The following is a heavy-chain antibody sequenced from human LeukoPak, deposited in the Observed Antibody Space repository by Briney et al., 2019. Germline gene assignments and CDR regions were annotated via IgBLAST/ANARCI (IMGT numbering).Heavy chain of an antibody. CDR2: ISTNGGGT. Sequence: RPGGSLGLSCAASGFTFSSYAMHWVRQTPGKGLEYVSAISTNGGGTYYANSVKGRFTISRDNSKNTLYLQMGSLRAEDMAVYFCARYCNGVTCYSGYDYWGQGTLVTVSS. CDR1: GFTFSSYA. J-gene: IGHJ4*02. V-gene: IGHV3-64*01. D-gene: IGHD2-15*01. CDR3: ARYCNGVTCYSGYDY.